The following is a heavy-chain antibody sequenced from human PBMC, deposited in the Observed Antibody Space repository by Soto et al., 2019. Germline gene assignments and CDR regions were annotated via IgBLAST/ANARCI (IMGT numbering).Heavy chain of an antibody. CDR2: IYYSGST. CDR1: GGSISSGDYY. Sequence: QVQLQESGPGLVNPSQTLSLTCTVSGGSISSGDYYWSWIRQHPGKGLEWIGYIYYSGSTYYNPSLRSRVSISVDTSKNQLSLILRTVTGADTAVYYCAGGIAARPGIRRYGPLDDWGQGTLVTVSS. D-gene: IGHD6-6*01. V-gene: IGHV4-31*03. J-gene: IGHJ4*02. CDR3: AGGIAARPGIRRYGPLDD.